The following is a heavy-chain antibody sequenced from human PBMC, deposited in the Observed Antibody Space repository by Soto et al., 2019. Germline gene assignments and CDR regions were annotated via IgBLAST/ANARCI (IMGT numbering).Heavy chain of an antibody. V-gene: IGHV6-1*01. CDR3: ARVHCSAGTCLDGLDF. CDR1: GDSVSSNGAW. Sequence: PPLSITGVISGDSVSSNGAWWNWIRQSPSRGLQWLGRIYYRSKWFHDYAASVESRMAINPDTSRNQFSLQLNYVTPEDTAVYYCARVHCSAGTCLDGLDFWGQGTTVTGAS. J-gene: IGHJ6*02. D-gene: IGHD2-15*01. CDR2: IYYRSKWFH.